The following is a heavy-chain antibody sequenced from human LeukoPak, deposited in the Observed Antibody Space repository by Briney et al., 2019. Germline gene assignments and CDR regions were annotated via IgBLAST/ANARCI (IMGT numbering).Heavy chain of an antibody. J-gene: IGHJ3*02. V-gene: IGHV1-46*01. CDR3: ARIRDGYNDAYDI. Sequence: GASVKVSCKASGYTFTVYYLHWVRQAPGQGLEWMGLINPTAGNTYYAQRFQGRVTMTRNTSTSTVYMELSSLRSEDTAVYYCARIRDGYNDAYDIWGQGTMVTVPS. D-gene: IGHD5-24*01. CDR1: GYTFTVYY. CDR2: INPTAGNT.